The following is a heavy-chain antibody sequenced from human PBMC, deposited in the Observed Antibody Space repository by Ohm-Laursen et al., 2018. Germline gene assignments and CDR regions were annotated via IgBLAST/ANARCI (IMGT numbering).Heavy chain of an antibody. V-gene: IGHV4-4*07. CDR2: IYASGST. J-gene: IGHJ2*01. D-gene: IGHD3-22*01. CDR3: ARVDDSNVRWYFDL. CDR1: GGSISSYY. Sequence: TLSLTCTVSGGSISSYYWSWIRQPAGKGLEWIGRIYASGSTNYNPSLKSRVTMSADTSKNQFSLKLSSVTAADTAVYYCARVDDSNVRWYFDLWGRGTLVTVSS.